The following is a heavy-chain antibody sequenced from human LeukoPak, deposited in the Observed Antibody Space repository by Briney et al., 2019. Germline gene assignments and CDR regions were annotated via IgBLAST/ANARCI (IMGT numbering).Heavy chain of an antibody. D-gene: IGHD5-18*01. V-gene: IGHV3-23*01. J-gene: IGHJ4*02. CDR2: ISGSGSST. Sequence: PGGSLRLSCAASGFTFSSYAMSWVRQAPGKGLEWASTISGSGSSTYYADSVKGRFTISRDNSKNTLYLQVNSLRAEDTAVYYCAREGYSYGFDYWGQGTLVTVSS. CDR1: GFTFSSYA. CDR3: AREGYSYGFDY.